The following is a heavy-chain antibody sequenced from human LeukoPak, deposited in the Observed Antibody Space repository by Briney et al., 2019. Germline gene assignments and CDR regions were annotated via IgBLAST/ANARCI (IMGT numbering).Heavy chain of an antibody. Sequence: SETLSLTCTVSGASISGHYLTWLRQPPGKGLEWIGYISHIGSTNYNPSLKSRVTISVDTSKNQFSLKLTLVTAADTAVYSCERDRISINALDMWGQGTMVTVSS. J-gene: IGHJ3*02. CDR1: GASISGHY. CDR3: ERDRISINALDM. CDR2: ISHIGST. D-gene: IGHD1-14*01. V-gene: IGHV4-59*11.